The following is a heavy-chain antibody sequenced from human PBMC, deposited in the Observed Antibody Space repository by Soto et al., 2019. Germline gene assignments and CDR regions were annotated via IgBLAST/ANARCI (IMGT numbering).Heavy chain of an antibody. Sequence: SEMLSLTYAVYCGYFRGYYWSCIRQPPGKGLEWIGEINHSGSTNYNPSLKSRVTISVDTSKNQFSLKLSSVTAADTAVYYCARGQDYYYYYGMDVWGQGTTVTVSS. V-gene: IGHV4-34*01. CDR2: INHSGST. J-gene: IGHJ6*02. CDR3: ARGQDYYYYYGMDV. CDR1: CGYFRGYY.